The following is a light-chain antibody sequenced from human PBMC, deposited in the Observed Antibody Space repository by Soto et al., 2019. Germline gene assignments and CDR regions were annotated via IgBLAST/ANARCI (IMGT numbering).Light chain of an antibody. J-gene: IGKJ4*01. Sequence: EIVLTQSPATLSLSPGERATLSCRASQSVSIYLAWYQQKPGQAPRLLIYDASNRATGIPARFSGSGSGTDFTITISSLEHEDFALYCCLQRSKSPLTFGGGTKVEIK. CDR1: QSVSIY. CDR3: LQRSKSPLT. V-gene: IGKV3-11*01. CDR2: DAS.